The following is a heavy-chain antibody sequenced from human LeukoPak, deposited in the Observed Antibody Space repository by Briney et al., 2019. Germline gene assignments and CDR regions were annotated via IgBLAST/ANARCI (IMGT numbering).Heavy chain of an antibody. J-gene: IGHJ5*02. D-gene: IGHD4-11*01. CDR3: ARRLNYGNWFDP. Sequence: ASVKVSCKASGYTFTSYGINWVRQATGQGLEWMGWMNPNSGNTGYAQKFQGRVTMTRNTSISTAYMELSSLRSEDTAVYYCARRLNYGNWFDPWGQGTLVTVSS. V-gene: IGHV1-8*01. CDR1: GYTFTSYG. CDR2: MNPNSGNT.